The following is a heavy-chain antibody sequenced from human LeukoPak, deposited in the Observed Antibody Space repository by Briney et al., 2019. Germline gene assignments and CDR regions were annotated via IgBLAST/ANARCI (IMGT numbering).Heavy chain of an antibody. CDR1: GFTFSSYA. Sequence: GGSLRLSCAASGFTFSSYAMSWVRQAPGKGLEWVSAISGSGGSTYYADSVKGRITISRDNAENTLYLQMNTLRPDDTAFYFCVKEGVEYSYSYGDYWGQGTLVTVSS. V-gene: IGHV3-23*01. J-gene: IGHJ4*02. D-gene: IGHD3-16*01. CDR3: VKEGVEYSYSYGDY. CDR2: ISGSGGST.